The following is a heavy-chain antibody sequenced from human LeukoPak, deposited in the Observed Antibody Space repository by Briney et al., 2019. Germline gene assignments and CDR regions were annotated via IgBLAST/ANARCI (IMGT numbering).Heavy chain of an antibody. V-gene: IGHV4-30-4*01. D-gene: IGHD3-22*01. J-gene: IGHJ4*02. CDR3: ARGIDSSGYYSYYFDY. CDR2: IYYSGST. CDR1: GGSISSGDYY. Sequence: SETLSLTCPVSGGSISSGDYYWSWIRQPPGKGLEWIGYIYYSGSTYYNPSLKSRVTISVDTSRNQFSLKLSSVTAADTAVYYCARGIDSSGYYSYYFDYWGQGTLVTVSS.